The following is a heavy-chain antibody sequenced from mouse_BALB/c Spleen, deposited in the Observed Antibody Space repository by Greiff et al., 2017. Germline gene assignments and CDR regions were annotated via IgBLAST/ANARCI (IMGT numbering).Heavy chain of an antibody. V-gene: IGHV5-4*02. J-gene: IGHJ4*01. CDR3: ARDWAMDY. CDR1: GFTFSDYY. Sequence: EVNVVESGGGLVKPGGSLKLSCAASGFTFSDYYMYWVRQTPEKRLEWVATISDGGSYTYYPDSVKGRFTISRDNAKNNLYLQMSSLKSEDTAMYYCARDWAMDYWGQGTSVTVSS. CDR2: ISDGGSYT.